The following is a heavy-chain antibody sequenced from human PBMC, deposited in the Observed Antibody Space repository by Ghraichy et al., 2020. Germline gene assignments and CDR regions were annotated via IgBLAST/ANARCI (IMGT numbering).Heavy chain of an antibody. CDR1: GFTFSSYA. J-gene: IGHJ6*02. CDR2: ISYDGSNK. CDR3: ARDRQQQLAAYYYYGMDV. V-gene: IGHV3-30-3*01. D-gene: IGHD6-13*01. Sequence: GGSLRLSCAASGFTFSSYAMHWVRQAPGKGLEWVAVISYDGSNKYYADSVKGRFTISRDNSKNTLYLQMNSLRAEDTAVYYCARDRQQQLAAYYYYGMDVWGQGTTVTVSS.